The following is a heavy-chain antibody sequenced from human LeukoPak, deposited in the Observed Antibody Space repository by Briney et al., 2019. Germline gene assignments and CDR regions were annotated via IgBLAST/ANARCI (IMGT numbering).Heavy chain of an antibody. Sequence: GGSLRLSCAASGFTFSKYSMNWVRQAPGKGLEWVSYISRSSSTIYYADSVKGRFTISRDNAKNSLYLQMNSLRAEDTAVYYCAREGVTYDYGDNGKLGYYCSGMDVWGQGTTVTVSS. D-gene: IGHD4-17*01. J-gene: IGHJ6*02. CDR3: AREGVTYDYGDNGKLGYYCSGMDV. CDR1: GFTFSKYS. CDR2: ISRSSSTI. V-gene: IGHV3-48*04.